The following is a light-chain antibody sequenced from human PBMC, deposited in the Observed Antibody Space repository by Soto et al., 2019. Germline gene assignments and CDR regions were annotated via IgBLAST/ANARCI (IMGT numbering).Light chain of an antibody. V-gene: IGKV3-11*01. J-gene: IGKJ4*01. CDR2: DAS. CDR3: QQRSNGLT. CDR1: QSVSTN. Sequence: EIVLTQSPATLSLSPGERATLSCRASQSVSTNLAWYQQKPGQAPRLLIYDASNRATGIPARFSGGGSGADFTLTISNLEPEDFAVYYCQQRSNGLTFGGGTKVDIK.